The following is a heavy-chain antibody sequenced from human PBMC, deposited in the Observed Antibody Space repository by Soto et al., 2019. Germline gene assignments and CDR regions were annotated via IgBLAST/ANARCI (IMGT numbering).Heavy chain of an antibody. CDR1: GPSGGRGCYY. Sequence: TLALTCTVCGPSGGRGCYYWTLIRQHPGKGLEWIGYIYHIGSPSYNPSLKSRLSMSLDTSKNQFSLNLTSVTAADTAIYYCVRDRALDSSGHWFDSWGQGTLVTVSS. J-gene: IGHJ5*01. CDR3: VRDRALDSSGHWFDS. CDR2: IYHIGSP. D-gene: IGHD6-19*01. V-gene: IGHV4-31*03.